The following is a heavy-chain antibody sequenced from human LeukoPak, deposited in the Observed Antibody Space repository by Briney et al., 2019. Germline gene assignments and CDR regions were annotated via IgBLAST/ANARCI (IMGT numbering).Heavy chain of an antibody. Sequence: ASVKDSCKACVYTFTGYYMHWVRPAPGQELEGMGWINPNSGGTNYAQKFQGRVTMTRDTSISTAYMKLSRLRSDDTAVYYCARDDETYYYDGIGHNVDYWGQGTPLTVSS. CDR1: VYTFTGYY. D-gene: IGHD3-22*01. V-gene: IGHV1-2*02. CDR2: INPNSGGT. CDR3: ARDDETYYYDGIGHNVDY. J-gene: IGHJ4*02.